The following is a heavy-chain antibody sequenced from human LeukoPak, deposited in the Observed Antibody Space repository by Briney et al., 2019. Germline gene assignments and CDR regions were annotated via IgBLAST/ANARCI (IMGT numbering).Heavy chain of an antibody. D-gene: IGHD5-18*01. Sequence: GGSLRLSCAASGFTFSSYAMSWVRQAPGKGLEGVSAISGSGGSTYYADSGKGRCTISRDNSKNPMYLQMNSLRAEETAVYYCAKGGAVAGKSRGVSYGYSDYWGQGTLVTVSS. CDR3: AKGGAVAGKSRGVSYGYSDY. V-gene: IGHV3-23*01. CDR1: GFTFSSYA. CDR2: ISGSGGST. J-gene: IGHJ4*02.